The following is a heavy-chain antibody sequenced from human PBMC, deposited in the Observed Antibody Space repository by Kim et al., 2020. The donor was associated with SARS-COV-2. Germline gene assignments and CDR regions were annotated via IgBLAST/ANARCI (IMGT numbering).Heavy chain of an antibody. Sequence: GGSLRLSCAASGFTFSSYAMHWVRQAPGKGLEWVAVISYDGSNKYYADSVKGRFTISRDNSKNTLYLQMNSLRAEDTAVYYCARERQLLRWQRGAFDIWGQGTMVTVSS. CDR2: ISYDGSNK. CDR3: ARERQLLRWQRGAFDI. CDR1: GFTFSSYA. J-gene: IGHJ3*02. D-gene: IGHD4-17*01. V-gene: IGHV3-30*04.